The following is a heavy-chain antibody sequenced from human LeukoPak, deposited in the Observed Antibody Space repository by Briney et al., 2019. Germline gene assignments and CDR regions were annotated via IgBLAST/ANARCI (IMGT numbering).Heavy chain of an antibody. Sequence: GRSLRLSCAASGFTFSSYAMHWVRQAPGKGLEWVAVISYDGSSKYYADSVKGRFTISRDNSKNTLYLQMNSLRAEDTAVYYCAKWRTAMDYWGQGTLVTVSS. CDR1: GFTFSSYA. CDR2: ISYDGSSK. CDR3: AKWRTAMDY. D-gene: IGHD2-21*02. J-gene: IGHJ4*02. V-gene: IGHV3-30*18.